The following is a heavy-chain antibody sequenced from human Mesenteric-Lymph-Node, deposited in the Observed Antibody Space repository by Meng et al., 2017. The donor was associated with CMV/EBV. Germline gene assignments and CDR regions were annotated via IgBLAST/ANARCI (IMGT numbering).Heavy chain of an antibody. Sequence: GRSLRLSCAASGFTVSSNYMSWVRQAPGKGLEWVSVIYSSAGTYYADSVKGRFTISRDNSKNTLYLQMNILRAEDTAVYYCARGDIYFDYWGQGTLVTVSS. CDR2: IYSSAGT. CDR1: GFTVSSNY. D-gene: IGHD2-15*01. J-gene: IGHJ4*02. CDR3: ARGDIYFDY. V-gene: IGHV3-53*01.